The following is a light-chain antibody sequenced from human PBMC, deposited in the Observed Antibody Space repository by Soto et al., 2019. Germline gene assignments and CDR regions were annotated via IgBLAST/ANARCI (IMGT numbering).Light chain of an antibody. V-gene: IGLV1-44*01. CDR2: GND. Sequence: QSVLSQSPSASGTPGQRVAISCSGSTSNMGGNSVNWYQQVPGTAPRLLIQGNDQRPSGIPDRFSGSKSGTLASLAISGLQSEDEADYYCAVWDDRLNGYVFGSGTKLTVL. CDR3: AVWDDRLNGYV. CDR1: TSNMGGNS. J-gene: IGLJ1*01.